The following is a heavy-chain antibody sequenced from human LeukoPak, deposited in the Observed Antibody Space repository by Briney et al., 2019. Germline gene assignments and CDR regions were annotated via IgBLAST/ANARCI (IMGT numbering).Heavy chain of an antibody. CDR3: ARDGLPAVDRWFDP. CDR1: GDSISSYY. J-gene: IGHJ5*02. D-gene: IGHD3-22*01. Sequence: SETLSLTCTVSGDSISSYYWSWIRQPAGKGLEWIGRIYTSGSTNYNPSLKSRVTISVDTSKNQFSLKLSSVTAADTAVYYCARDGLPAVDRWFDPWGQGTLVTVSS. CDR2: IYTSGST. V-gene: IGHV4-4*07.